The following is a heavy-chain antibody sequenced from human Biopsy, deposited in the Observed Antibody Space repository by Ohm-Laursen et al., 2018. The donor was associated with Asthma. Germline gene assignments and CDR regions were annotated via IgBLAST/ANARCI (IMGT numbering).Heavy chain of an antibody. CDR3: ARTYYDFLTGQVNDAFAM. Sequence: GASVTVSCKASGYTFINYAIHWVRQAPGQRLEWMGWINAGNGNTKYSQKFQGRVTISRDTSASTAYMDLSSLRFEDTAVYYCARTYYDFLTGQVNDAFAMWGQGTMVTVSS. CDR2: INAGNGNT. J-gene: IGHJ3*02. V-gene: IGHV1-3*01. D-gene: IGHD3-9*01. CDR1: GYTFINYA.